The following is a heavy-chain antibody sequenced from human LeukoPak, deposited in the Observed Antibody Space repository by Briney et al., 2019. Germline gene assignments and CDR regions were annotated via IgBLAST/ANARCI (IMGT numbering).Heavy chain of an antibody. Sequence: GGSLRLSCAASGFTFSSYSMNWVRQAPGKGLEWVSSISSSSSYIYYADSVKGRFTISRDNAKNSLYLQMNSLRAEDTAVYYCARSLQQLVHVSWFDPWGQGTLVTVSS. J-gene: IGHJ5*02. CDR1: GFTFSSYS. V-gene: IGHV3-21*01. CDR2: ISSSSSYI. D-gene: IGHD6-13*01. CDR3: ARSLQQLVHVSWFDP.